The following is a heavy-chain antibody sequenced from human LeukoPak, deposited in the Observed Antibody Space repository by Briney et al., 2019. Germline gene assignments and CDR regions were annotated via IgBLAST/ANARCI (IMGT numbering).Heavy chain of an antibody. Sequence: SETLSLTCSVSGVSISSKIYYWGWIRQPPGKGLEWIGTIYYNGTTYSSPSLKSRVTMSVDRSKNQFSLKLSSVTAADTAVYYCARHGIYYGLGSSYGLPNWFDPWGQGTLVTVSS. V-gene: IGHV4-39*01. J-gene: IGHJ5*02. CDR2: IYYNGTT. CDR3: ARHGIYYGLGSSYGLPNWFDP. CDR1: GVSISSKIYY. D-gene: IGHD3-10*01.